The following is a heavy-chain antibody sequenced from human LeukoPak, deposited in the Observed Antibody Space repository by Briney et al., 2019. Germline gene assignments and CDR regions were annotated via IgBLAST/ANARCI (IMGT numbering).Heavy chain of an antibody. J-gene: IGHJ4*02. Sequence: GGSLRLSYAASGFTFSNYAMSWVRQAPGKGLEWVSAISGSGGSTYYADSVKGRFTISRDNSKNTLFLQMNSLRAEDTAVYYCAKDPFSSSWYWFDNWGQGTQVTVSS. CDR3: AKDPFSSSWYWFDN. CDR2: ISGSGGST. CDR1: GFTFSNYA. V-gene: IGHV3-23*01. D-gene: IGHD6-13*01.